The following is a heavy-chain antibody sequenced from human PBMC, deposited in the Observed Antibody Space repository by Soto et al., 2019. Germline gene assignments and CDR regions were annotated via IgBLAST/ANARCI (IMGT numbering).Heavy chain of an antibody. CDR1: GFSFSRFE. D-gene: IGHD1-26*01. V-gene: IGHV3-48*03. CDR2: ISSSSDVI. CDR3: AKDLGSYLPPAFDY. J-gene: IGHJ4*02. Sequence: GGSLRLSCAASGFSFSRFEMNWVRQAPGKGLEWVSYISSSSDVIYYADSVKGRFTISRDNAKNSLYLQMSSLRAEDTAVYFCAKDLGSYLPPAFDYWGLGTLVTVSS.